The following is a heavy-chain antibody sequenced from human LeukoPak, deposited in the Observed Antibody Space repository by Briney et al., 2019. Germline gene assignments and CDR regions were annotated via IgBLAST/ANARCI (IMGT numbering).Heavy chain of an antibody. V-gene: IGHV4-59*08. CDR1: GGSISSHY. J-gene: IGHJ6*02. CDR2: IYYSGST. D-gene: IGHD4-17*01. Sequence: PSETLSLTFTVSGGSISSHYWSWLRQPPAKGLEGMGYIYYSGSTNYNPSLQSRVTISVVTSKHQVSLTMSSCAAAGSALYFCARHQSDYGDVYYYAMDVWGQGTTVTVSS. CDR3: ARHQSDYGDVYYYAMDV.